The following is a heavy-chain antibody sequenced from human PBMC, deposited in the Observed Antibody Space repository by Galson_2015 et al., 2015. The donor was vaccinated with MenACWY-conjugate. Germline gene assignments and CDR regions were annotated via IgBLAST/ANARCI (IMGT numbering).Heavy chain of an antibody. J-gene: IGHJ3*01. CDR1: GFTFSKWV. CDR2: ISGSGGDI. V-gene: IGHV3-23*01. D-gene: IGHD3-22*01. Sequence: SLRLSCAASGFTFSKWVMSWVRQAPGKGLEWVSGISGSGGDIDYADSVKGRFTISRDNSKNTVYLKMNSLRAEDTAVYHCAKGANYYDRGGKRYDAFDFWGKGPMVAVS. CDR3: AKGANYYDRGGKRYDAFDF.